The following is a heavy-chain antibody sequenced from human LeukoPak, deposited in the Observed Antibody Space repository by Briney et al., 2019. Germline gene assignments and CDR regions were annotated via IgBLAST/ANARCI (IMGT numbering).Heavy chain of an antibody. Sequence: PSETLSLTCTVSGDSISSGSYYWSWIRQPAGKGLEWIGRIYTSGSTNYNPSLKSRVTISVDTSKNQFSLKLSSVTAADTAVYYCARGYCSSTSCPFQHWGQGTLVTVSS. D-gene: IGHD2-2*01. J-gene: IGHJ1*01. CDR1: GDSISSGSYY. CDR2: IYTSGST. V-gene: IGHV4-61*02. CDR3: ARGYCSSTSCPFQH.